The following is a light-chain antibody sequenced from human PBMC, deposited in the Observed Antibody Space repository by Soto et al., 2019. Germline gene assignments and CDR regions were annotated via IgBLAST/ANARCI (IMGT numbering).Light chain of an antibody. CDR2: EAS. V-gene: IGKV1-5*01. CDR3: QQYNDYSGT. CDR1: QSISKW. J-gene: IGKJ1*01. Sequence: DLQMTKSPSTLSASVGDRVTITCRASQSISKWLAWYPQKPGKAPKLLIFEASNLKSGVPSRFSGSGSGTEFTLTISSLEPEDTATYYCQQYNDYSGTFGQGTKVEIK.